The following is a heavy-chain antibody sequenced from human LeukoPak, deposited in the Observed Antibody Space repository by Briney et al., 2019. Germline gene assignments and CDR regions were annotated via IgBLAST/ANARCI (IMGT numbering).Heavy chain of an antibody. CDR3: ATATHITQLANLDY. CDR1: GYTFTSYA. V-gene: IGHV1-46*01. CDR2: INPSGGSI. J-gene: IGHJ4*02. D-gene: IGHD6-6*01. Sequence: GASVKVSCKASGYTFTSYAMHWVRQAPGQGLEWMGIINPSGGSISYAQKFQGRVTMTRDTSTSTVYMELSSLRSEDTAVYYCATATHITQLANLDYWGQGTLVTVSS.